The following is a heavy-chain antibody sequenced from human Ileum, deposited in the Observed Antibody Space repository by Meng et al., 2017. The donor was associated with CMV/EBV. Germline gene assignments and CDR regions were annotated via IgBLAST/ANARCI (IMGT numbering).Heavy chain of an antibody. D-gene: IGHD1-1*01. V-gene: IGHV3-48*04. Sequence: GESLKISCVASGFSFNSYAMNWVRQVPGKGLQWLSFISGDSSVVHSADSVEGRFAISRDNTKSSVYLQMNSLRVEDAGTYYCAGVNRDIWTTHTFGYWGRGILVTVSS. CDR3: AGVNRDIWTTHTFGY. J-gene: IGHJ4*02. CDR2: ISGDSSVV. CDR1: GFSFNSYA.